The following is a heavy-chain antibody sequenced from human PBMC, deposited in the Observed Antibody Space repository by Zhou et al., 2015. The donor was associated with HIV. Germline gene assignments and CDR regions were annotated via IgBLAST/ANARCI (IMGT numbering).Heavy chain of an antibody. CDR2: ISPIFGTA. J-gene: IGHJ4*02. V-gene: IGHV1-69*01. Sequence: VQLVQSGAEVKKPGSSVKVSCKASGGTFNNYAITWVRQAPGQGLEWMGGISPIFGTANFAQKFQGRVTITADESMSTAYMELSSLRSEDTAVYYCATRGDTSGYFWDFWGQGTLVTVSS. CDR1: GGTFNNYA. D-gene: IGHD3-22*01. CDR3: ATRGDTSGYFWDF.